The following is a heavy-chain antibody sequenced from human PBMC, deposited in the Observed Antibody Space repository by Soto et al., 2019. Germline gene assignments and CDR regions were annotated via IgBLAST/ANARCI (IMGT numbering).Heavy chain of an antibody. Sequence: GGSLRLSCAASGFTFSSYGMHWVRQAPGKGLEWVAVISYDGSNKYYADSVKGRFTISRDNSKNTLYLQMNSLRAEDTAVYYCAKVDKRGVFTWIQLWLIDYWGQGTLVTVSS. V-gene: IGHV3-30*18. CDR2: ISYDGSNK. CDR3: AKVDKRGVFTWIQLWLIDY. D-gene: IGHD5-18*01. CDR1: GFTFSSYG. J-gene: IGHJ4*02.